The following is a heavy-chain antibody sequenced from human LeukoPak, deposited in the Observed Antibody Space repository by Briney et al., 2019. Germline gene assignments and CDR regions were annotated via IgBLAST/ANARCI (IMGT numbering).Heavy chain of an antibody. CDR2: ISYDGSNK. V-gene: IGHV3-30*14. CDR3: ARDRRDGYNL. Sequence: PGGSLRLSCAASGFTFSSYAMHWVRQAPGKGLEWVAVISYDGSNKYYADSVKGRFTISRDNSKNTLYLQMNSLRAEDTAVYYCARDRRDGYNLWGQGTLVTVSS. D-gene: IGHD5-24*01. CDR1: GFTFSSYA. J-gene: IGHJ4*02.